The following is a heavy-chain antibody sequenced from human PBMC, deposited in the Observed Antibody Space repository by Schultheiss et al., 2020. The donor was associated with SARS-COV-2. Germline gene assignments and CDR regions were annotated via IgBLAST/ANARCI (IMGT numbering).Heavy chain of an antibody. CDR2: ISSSGSTI. D-gene: IGHD3-22*01. V-gene: IGHV3-48*03. CDR3: ARELRRVIVVVITDYGMDV. Sequence: GASLKISCAASGFTFSSYEMNWVRQAPGKGLEWVSYISSSGSTIYYADSVKGRFTISRDNAKNSLYLQMNSLRAEDTAVYYCARELRRVIVVVITDYGMDVWGQGTTVTVSS. CDR1: GFTFSSYE. J-gene: IGHJ6*02.